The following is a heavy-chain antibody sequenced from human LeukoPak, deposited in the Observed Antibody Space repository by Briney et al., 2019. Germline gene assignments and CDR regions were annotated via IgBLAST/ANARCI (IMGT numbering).Heavy chain of an antibody. D-gene: IGHD3-22*01. V-gene: IGHV1-18*01. J-gene: IGHJ4*02. CDR3: ARDLSSITMIVVVMGLDY. CDR1: GYTFTSYG. CDR2: ISAYNGNT. Sequence: ASVKVSCKASGYTFTSYGISWVRQAPGQGLEWMGWISAYNGNTNYAQKLQGRVTMTTDTSTSTAYMELRSLRSDDTAVYYCARDLSSITMIVVVMGLDYWGQGTLVTVSS.